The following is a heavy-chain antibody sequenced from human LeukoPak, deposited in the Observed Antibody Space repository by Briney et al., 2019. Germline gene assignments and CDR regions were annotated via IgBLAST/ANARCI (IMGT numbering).Heavy chain of an antibody. J-gene: IGHJ6*04. V-gene: IGHV3-21*01. D-gene: IGHD3-3*01. CDR3: ARDITIFGGNV. CDR1: GFTFSSYS. CDR2: ISSSSSYT. Sequence: PGGSLRLSCAASGFTFSSYSMNWVRQAPGKGLEWVSSISSSSSYTYYADSVKGRFTISRDNAKNSLYLQMNSLRAEDTAVYYCARDITIFGGNVWGKGTTVTVSS.